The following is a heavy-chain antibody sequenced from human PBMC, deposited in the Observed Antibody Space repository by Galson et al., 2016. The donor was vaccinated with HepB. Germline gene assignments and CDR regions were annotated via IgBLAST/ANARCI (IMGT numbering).Heavy chain of an antibody. V-gene: IGHV3-30-3*01. J-gene: IGHJ4*02. CDR3: ARGSIWCSSTSCYVDH. Sequence: SLRLSCAASGFTFSNYGMHWVRQAPGKGLEWVAFISYGGSNEYYADSVKGRFTISRENSKNTLYLQMNGLRAEDTAVYYRARGSIWCSSTSCYVDHWGQGTLVTVSS. CDR1: GFTFSNYG. D-gene: IGHD2-2*01. CDR2: ISYGGSNE.